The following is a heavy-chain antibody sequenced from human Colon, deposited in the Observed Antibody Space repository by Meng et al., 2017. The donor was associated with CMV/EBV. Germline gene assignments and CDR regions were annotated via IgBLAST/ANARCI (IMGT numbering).Heavy chain of an antibody. V-gene: IGHV1-2*02. Sequence: ASVKVSCKASGYTFTGYYMHWVRQAPGQGLEWMGWIEPSSGGTDYAQKFQGRVTMTRDTSLNTAYMELSKVTSDDTAVYYCARGLTRQNNWFDPWGQGTLVTVSS. CDR1: GYTFTGYY. J-gene: IGHJ5*02. CDR2: IEPSSGGT. CDR3: ARGLTRQNNWFDP.